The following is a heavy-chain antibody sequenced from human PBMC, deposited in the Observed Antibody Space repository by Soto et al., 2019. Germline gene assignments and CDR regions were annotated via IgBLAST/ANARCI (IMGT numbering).Heavy chain of an antibody. CDR2: IYYSGST. CDR3: GRRDSSGYYHDAFDI. V-gene: IGHV4-59*12. D-gene: IGHD3-22*01. J-gene: IGHJ3*02. Sequence: SETLSLTCTASGGSISSYYWSWIRQPPGKGLEWIGYIYYSGSTNYNPSLKSRVTISVDTSKNQFSLKLSSVTAADTAVYYCGRRDSSGYYHDAFDIWGQGTMVTVSS. CDR1: GGSISSYY.